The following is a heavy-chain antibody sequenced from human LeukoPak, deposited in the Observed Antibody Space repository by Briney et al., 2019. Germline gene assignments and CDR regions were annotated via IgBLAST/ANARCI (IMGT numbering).Heavy chain of an antibody. J-gene: IGHJ2*01. CDR2: INPNSGGT. Sequence: ASVKVSCKASGYTFTGYYMHWVRQAPGQGLEWMGWINPNSGGTNYAQKSQGRVTMTRDTSISTAYMELSRLRSDDTAVYYCARVRVGGNSDWYFDLWGRGTLVTVSS. CDR1: GYTFTGYY. V-gene: IGHV1-2*02. D-gene: IGHD4-23*01. CDR3: ARVRVGGNSDWYFDL.